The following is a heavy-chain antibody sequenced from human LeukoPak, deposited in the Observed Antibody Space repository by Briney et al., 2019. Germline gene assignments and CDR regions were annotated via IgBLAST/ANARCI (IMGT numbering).Heavy chain of an antibody. J-gene: IGHJ4*02. Sequence: GGSLRLSCAASGFTFSSYAMSWVRQAPGEGLEWVSAISGSGGSTYYADSVKGRFTISRDNSKNTLYLQMNSLRAEDAAVYYCAKDSNWGPTDYWGQGTPVTVSS. CDR2: ISGSGGST. CDR3: AKDSNWGPTDY. V-gene: IGHV3-23*01. D-gene: IGHD7-27*01. CDR1: GFTFSSYA.